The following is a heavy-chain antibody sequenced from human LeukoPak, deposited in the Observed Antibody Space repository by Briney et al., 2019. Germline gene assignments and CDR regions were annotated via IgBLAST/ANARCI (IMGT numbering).Heavy chain of an antibody. Sequence: GGSLRLSCGASGFTFSSYGMSWVRQAPGKGLEWVSSISDSGDRTFYADSVKGRFTISRDNSKNTLFLQVNSLRAEDTAVYYCAKAPVTTCSGAYCYPFDYWGQGTLVTVSS. CDR1: GFTFSSYG. CDR3: AKAPVTTCSGAYCYPFDY. CDR2: ISDSGDRT. J-gene: IGHJ4*02. V-gene: IGHV3-23*01. D-gene: IGHD2-21*01.